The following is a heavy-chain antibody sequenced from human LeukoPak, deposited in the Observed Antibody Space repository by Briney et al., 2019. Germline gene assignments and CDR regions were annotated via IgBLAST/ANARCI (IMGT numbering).Heavy chain of an antibody. J-gene: IGHJ5*02. CDR3: ARASVPSFSSSWYNWFDP. D-gene: IGHD6-13*01. Sequence: GGSLRLSCAASGFTFSNYAMHWVRQAPGKGLEWVAVIWYDGSNKYYADSVKGRFTISRDNSKNTLYLQMNSLRAEDTAVYYCARASVPSFSSSWYNWFDPWGQGTLVTVSS. V-gene: IGHV3-33*08. CDR2: IWYDGSNK. CDR1: GFTFSNYA.